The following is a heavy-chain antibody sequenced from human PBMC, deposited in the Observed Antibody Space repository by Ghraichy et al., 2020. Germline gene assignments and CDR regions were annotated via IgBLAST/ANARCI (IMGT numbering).Heavy chain of an antibody. CDR3: AKVDYSSSWYA. V-gene: IGHV3-23*01. CDR1: GFTFSSYA. J-gene: IGHJ5*02. D-gene: IGHD6-13*01. CDR2: ISGSGGST. Sequence: GESLNISCAASGFTFSSYAMSWVRQAPGKGLEWVSAISGSGGSTYYADSVKGRFTISRDNSKNTLYLQMNSLRAEDTAVYYCAKVDYSSSWYAWGQGTLVTVSS.